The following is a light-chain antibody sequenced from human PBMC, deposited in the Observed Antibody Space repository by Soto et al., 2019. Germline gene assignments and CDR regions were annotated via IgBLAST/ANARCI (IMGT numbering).Light chain of an antibody. Sequence: EIVMTQSPATLSVSPGESAALSCRASQSVSSDLAWYQRKPGQVYRLLIYGASTRVTGIPARFSGTGSGTEFTLTISSLQSEDLAVYYCQQYNSWPPTFGQGTKVDIK. J-gene: IGKJ1*01. CDR2: GAS. CDR3: QQYNSWPPT. CDR1: QSVSSD. V-gene: IGKV3-15*01.